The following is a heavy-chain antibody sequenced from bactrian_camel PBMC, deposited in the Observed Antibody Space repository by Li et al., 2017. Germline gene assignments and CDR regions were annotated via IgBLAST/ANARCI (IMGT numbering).Heavy chain of an antibody. CDR3: AAELNGGRWDSCHTGAYRY. D-gene: IGHD6*01. V-gene: IGHV3S63*01. Sequence: HVQLVESGGGSVQTGGSLRLSCKPSFFILDDFDMMWYRQAPGNECELVSSISGDGSTYYTDAVKGRFTISQDNPKSTLILQMDSLKPEDAALYYCAAELNGGRWDSCHTGAYRYWGQGTQVTVS. CDR1: FFILDDFD. J-gene: IGHJ4*01. CDR2: ISGDGST.